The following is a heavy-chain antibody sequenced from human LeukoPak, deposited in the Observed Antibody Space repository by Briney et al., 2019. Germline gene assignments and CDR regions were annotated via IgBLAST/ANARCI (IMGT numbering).Heavy chain of an antibody. V-gene: IGHV3-30-3*01. CDR3: ARIGLGVSFGSGFDY. CDR1: GFSLRGYA. Sequence: GGSLRLSCVASGFSLRGYAMHWVRQAPGKGGLEWVTMISYDGRDQYYADSVKGRFTISRGDSKNTLFLQMNSLRVEDTAMYHCARIGLGVSFGSGFDYWGQGTLVTVTS. J-gene: IGHJ4*02. D-gene: IGHD3-10*01. CDR2: ISYDGRDQ.